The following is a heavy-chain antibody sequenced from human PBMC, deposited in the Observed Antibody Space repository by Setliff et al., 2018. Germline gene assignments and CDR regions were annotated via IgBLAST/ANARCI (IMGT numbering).Heavy chain of an antibody. J-gene: IGHJ4*02. CDR2: IAHDGSNK. D-gene: IGHD3-22*01. CDR1: EFTFSSYA. Sequence: GGSLRLSCVASEFTFSSYAQHWVRQAPGKGLEWVAFIAHDGSNKFYADSVKGRFTISRDNSKNTVYLQMDSLTADDTAVYYCAREGGSSGYCGYFDYWGQGTLVTVSS. V-gene: IGHV3-30*01. CDR3: AREGGSSGYCGYFDY.